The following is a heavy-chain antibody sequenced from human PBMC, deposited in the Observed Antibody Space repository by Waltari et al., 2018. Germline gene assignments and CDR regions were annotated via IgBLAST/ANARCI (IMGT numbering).Heavy chain of an antibody. Sequence: QVQLQESGPGLVKPSQTLSLTCTVSGGSISSGSYYWSWIRQPAGKGLEWIGRIYTSGSTNYNPSLKSRVTISVDTSKNQFSLKLSSVTAADTAVYYCARARFLEPFDPWGQGTLVTVSS. V-gene: IGHV4-61*02. J-gene: IGHJ5*02. CDR3: ARARFLEPFDP. CDR1: GGSISSGSYY. D-gene: IGHD3-3*01. CDR2: IYTSGST.